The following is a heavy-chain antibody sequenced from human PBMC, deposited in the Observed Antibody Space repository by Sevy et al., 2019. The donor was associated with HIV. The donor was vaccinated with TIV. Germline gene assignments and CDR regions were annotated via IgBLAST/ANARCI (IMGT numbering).Heavy chain of an antibody. CDR2: FDPEDGKT. CDR3: ATTKDYYDSSGYPFDY. Sequence: GASVKVSCKVSGHTLSEFAMHWVRLAPGKGLEWMGTFDPEDGKTLHAQKFQGRVTMTEDTSTDTAYMEVNNLRSEDTAVYYCATTKDYYDSSGYPFDYWGLGTLVTVSS. D-gene: IGHD3-22*01. CDR1: GHTLSEFA. J-gene: IGHJ4*02. V-gene: IGHV1-24*01.